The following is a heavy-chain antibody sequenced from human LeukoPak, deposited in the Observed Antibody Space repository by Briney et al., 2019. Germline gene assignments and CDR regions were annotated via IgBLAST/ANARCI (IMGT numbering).Heavy chain of an antibody. Sequence: SETLSLTCTVSGGSISSYYWSWIRQPAGEGLEWIGRLHTSGSTHYNPSLKSRVTMSVDTSKNQFSLKLSSVTAADTAVYFCATLLSSSYYFDYWGQGTLVTVSS. CDR3: ATLLSSSYYFDY. CDR1: GGSISSYY. J-gene: IGHJ4*02. V-gene: IGHV4-4*07. D-gene: IGHD3-10*02. CDR2: LHTSGST.